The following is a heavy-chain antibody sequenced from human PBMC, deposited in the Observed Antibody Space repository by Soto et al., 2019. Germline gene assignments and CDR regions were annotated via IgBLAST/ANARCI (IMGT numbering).Heavy chain of an antibody. Sequence: QVHLQESGPGLVKPSETLSLTCTGSGGSINNHYWSWIRQPPGKGLEWIGYIDYTGSTNYNHSLKSRVNMSVDTSKNQFSLNLTSLTAADTAIYYFARANWYSEYWGQGTLVTVSS. CDR1: GGSINNHY. V-gene: IGHV4-59*11. CDR2: IDYTGST. D-gene: IGHD7-27*01. J-gene: IGHJ4*02. CDR3: ARANWYSEY.